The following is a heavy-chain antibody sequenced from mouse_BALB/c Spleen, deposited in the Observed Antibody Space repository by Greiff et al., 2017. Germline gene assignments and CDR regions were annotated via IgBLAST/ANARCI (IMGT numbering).Heavy chain of an antibody. D-gene: IGHD2-14*01. CDR3: ARCRYDVDYAMDY. J-gene: IGHJ4*01. CDR1: GYAFSSSW. V-gene: IGHV1-82*01. CDR2: IYPGDGDT. Sequence: QVQLQQSGPELVKPGASVKISCKASGYAFSSSWMNWVKQRPGQGLEWIGRIYPGDGDTNYNGKFKGKATLTADKSSSTAYMQLSSLTSVDSAVYFCARCRYDVDYAMDYWGQGTSVTVSS.